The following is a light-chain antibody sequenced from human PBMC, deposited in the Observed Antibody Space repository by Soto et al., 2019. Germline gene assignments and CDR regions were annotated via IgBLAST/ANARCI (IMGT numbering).Light chain of an antibody. J-gene: IGKJ1*01. CDR2: LGS. CDR3: MQALQTPTCT. V-gene: IGKV2-28*01. CDR1: QSLLHSNGYNY. Sequence: DIVMTQSPLSLPVTPGEPASISCRSSQSLLHSNGYNYLDWYLQKPGQSPQLLIYLGSNRASGVTDRFSGSESGTDFTLKISRVEAEDVGVYYCMQALQTPTCTFGQGTKVEIK.